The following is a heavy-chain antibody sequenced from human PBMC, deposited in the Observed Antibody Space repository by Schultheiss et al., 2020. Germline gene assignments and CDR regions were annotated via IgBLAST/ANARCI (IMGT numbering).Heavy chain of an antibody. J-gene: IGHJ6*02. V-gene: IGHV3-11*06. CDR3: ASLRFAIGSYYYYGMDV. CDR2: ISSSSSYI. D-gene: IGHD2-2*02. Sequence: GESLKISCAASGFTFSDYYMSWIRQAPGKGLEWVSSISSSSSYIYYADSVKGRFTISRDNTKNSLHLQMNSLGAEDTAVYYCASLRFAIGSYYYYGMDVWGQGTTVTVSS. CDR1: GFTFSDYY.